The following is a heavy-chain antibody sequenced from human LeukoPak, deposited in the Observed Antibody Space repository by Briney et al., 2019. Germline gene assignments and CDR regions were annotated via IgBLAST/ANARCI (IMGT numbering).Heavy chain of an antibody. CDR1: GGSISSYY. CDR3: ARDTVSWSSGYERYFDL. D-gene: IGHD3-22*01. V-gene: IGHV4-59*01. CDR2: IYYSGST. J-gene: IGHJ2*01. Sequence: SETLSLTCTVSGGSISSYYWSWIRQPPGKGLEWIGYIYYSGSTNYNPSLRSRVTISVDTSKNQFSLKLSSVTAADTAVYYCARDTVSWSSGYERYFDLWGRGTLVTVSS.